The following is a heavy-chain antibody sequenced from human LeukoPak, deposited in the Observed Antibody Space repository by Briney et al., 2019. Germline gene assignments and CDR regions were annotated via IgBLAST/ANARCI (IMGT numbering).Heavy chain of an antibody. J-gene: IGHJ4*02. CDR3: ARGIAAAGVDY. CDR1: GFSFSAYG. D-gene: IGHD6-13*01. V-gene: IGHV3-21*01. CDR2: ISSSSSYI. Sequence: GGSLRLSCAASGFSFSAYGMHWVRQAPGKGLEWVSSISSSSSYIYYADSVKGRFTISRDNAKNSLYLQMNSLRAEDTAVYYCARGIAAAGVDYWGQGTLVTVSS.